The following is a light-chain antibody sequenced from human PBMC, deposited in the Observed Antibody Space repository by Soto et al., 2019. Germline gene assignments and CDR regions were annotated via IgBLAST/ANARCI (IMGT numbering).Light chain of an antibody. CDR2: DAS. J-gene: IGKJ1*01. CDR1: QSISSC. V-gene: IGKV1-5*01. Sequence: DIQMTQSPSTLSASVGDRVTITCRARQSISSCLAWYQQKPGKAPKLLIYDASSLESGVPSRFSGSGSGTEFPLTISSLQPDDFATYYCQQYNSYSRTFGQGTKVEIK. CDR3: QQYNSYSRT.